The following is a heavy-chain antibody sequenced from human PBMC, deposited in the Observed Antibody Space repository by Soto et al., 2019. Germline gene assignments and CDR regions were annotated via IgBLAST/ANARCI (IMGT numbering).Heavy chain of an antibody. V-gene: IGHV5-51*01. D-gene: IGHD6-19*01. J-gene: IGHJ4*02. CDR3: ARLGSSGRESLDY. CDR2: IYPGDSGT. Sequence: PGESLKISCKGSGDSFSSYWIGWVRQMPGKGLEWRGIIYPGDSGTRSSPSFHGQVSISADKSSSTAYPPWGSLKASDNATYYWARLGSSGRESLDYWGQETRVTVSS. CDR1: GDSFSSYW.